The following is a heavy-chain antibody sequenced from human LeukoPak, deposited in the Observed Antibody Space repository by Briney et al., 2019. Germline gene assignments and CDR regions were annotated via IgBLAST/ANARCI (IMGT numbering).Heavy chain of an antibody. Sequence: SETLSLTCTVSGGSISSSSYYWGWIRQPPGKGLEWIGYIYSSGSTNYNPSLKSRITISVDTSKNQFSLKLSSVTAADTAVYYCARFAYCGGHCWYYFDYWGQGSLVTVSS. CDR1: GGSISSSSYY. V-gene: IGHV4-61*05. CDR2: IYSSGST. J-gene: IGHJ4*02. D-gene: IGHD2-21*02. CDR3: ARFAYCGGHCWYYFDY.